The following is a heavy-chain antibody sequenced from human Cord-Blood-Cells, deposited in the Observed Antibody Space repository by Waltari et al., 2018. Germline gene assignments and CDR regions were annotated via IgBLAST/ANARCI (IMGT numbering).Heavy chain of an antibody. CDR2: IYHSGST. J-gene: IGHJ4*02. CDR3: AREWFGELYYFDY. Sequence: QVQLQESGPGLVKPSETLSLTCAVSGCSISSGCYWGSSWPPPGKGLEWIGSIYHSGSTYYNPSLKSRVTISVDTSKNQFSLKLSSVTAADTAVYYCAREWFGELYYFDYWGQGTLVTVSS. D-gene: IGHD3-10*01. CDR1: GCSISSGCY. V-gene: IGHV4-38-2*02.